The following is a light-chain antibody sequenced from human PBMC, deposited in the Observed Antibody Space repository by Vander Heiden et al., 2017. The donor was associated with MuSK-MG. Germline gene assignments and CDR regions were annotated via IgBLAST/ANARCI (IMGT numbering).Light chain of an antibody. CDR1: QSISLW. Sequence: DIQMTQSPSTLSASVGDRVTITCRASQSISLWLAWYQQKPGKVPKLLIYKASSLESGVPSRFSGSGSGTEFTLTISSRQPDDFATYYCQQYNSHSLYSFGQGTKLEIK. CDR3: QQYNSHSLYS. V-gene: IGKV1-5*03. CDR2: KAS. J-gene: IGKJ2*03.